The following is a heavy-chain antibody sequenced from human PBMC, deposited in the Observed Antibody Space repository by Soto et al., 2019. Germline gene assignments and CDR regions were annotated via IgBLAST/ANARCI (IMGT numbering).Heavy chain of an antibody. CDR2: ISSSSSTI. Sequence: EVQLVESGGGLVQPGGSLRLSCAASGFTFSSYGMNWVRQAPGKGLEWVSYISSSSSTIYYADSVKGRFTISRDNAKNSLYLQMNSLRAEDTAVYYCARGGGCSGGSCNFDYWGQGTLVTVSS. CDR3: ARGGGCSGGSCNFDY. J-gene: IGHJ4*02. V-gene: IGHV3-48*01. CDR1: GFTFSSYG. D-gene: IGHD2-15*01.